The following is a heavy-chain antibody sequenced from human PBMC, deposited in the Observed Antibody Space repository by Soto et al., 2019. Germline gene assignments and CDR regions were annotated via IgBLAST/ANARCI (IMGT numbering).Heavy chain of an antibody. CDR1: GFTFTNYI. J-gene: IGHJ6*02. V-gene: IGHV1-18*01. CDR2: ISAYNGNT. CDR3: ASSSLYGMDV. Sequence: ASVKVSCKASGFTFTNYIINWVRQAPGQGLEWMGWISAYNGNTNYAQKLQGRVTMTTDTSTSTAYMELRSLRSDDTAVYYCASSSLYGMDVWGQGTTVTVSS.